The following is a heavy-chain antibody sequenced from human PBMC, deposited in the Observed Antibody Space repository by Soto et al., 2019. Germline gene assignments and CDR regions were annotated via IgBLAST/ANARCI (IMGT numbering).Heavy chain of an antibody. Sequence: ASVKVSCKASGYTFTSYGISWVRQAPGQGLEWMGWISAYNGNTNYAQKLQGRVTMTTDTSTSTVYMDLRSLRSDDTAVYYCARVGEMPYYHYGLDVWGQGTTVTGSS. J-gene: IGHJ6*02. D-gene: IGHD3-16*01. CDR1: GYTFTSYG. V-gene: IGHV1-18*01. CDR3: ARVGEMPYYHYGLDV. CDR2: ISAYNGNT.